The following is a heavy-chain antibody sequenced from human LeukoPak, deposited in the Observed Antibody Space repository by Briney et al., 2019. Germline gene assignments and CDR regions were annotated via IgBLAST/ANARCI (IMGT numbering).Heavy chain of an antibody. Sequence: GGFLRLSCAASGFTFSSYGMHWVRQAPGKGLEWVAVIWYDGSNKYYADSVKGRFTISRDNAKNSLYLQMNSLRAEDTALYYCAKDVGYDPDGMDVWAEGPRSPSP. CDR2: IWYDGSNK. V-gene: IGHV3-33*03. CDR3: AKDVGYDPDGMDV. J-gene: IGHJ6*02. D-gene: IGHD2-2*01. CDR1: GFTFSSYG.